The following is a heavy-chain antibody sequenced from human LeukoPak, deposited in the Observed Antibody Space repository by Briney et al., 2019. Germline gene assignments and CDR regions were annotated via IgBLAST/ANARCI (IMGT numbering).Heavy chain of an antibody. J-gene: IGHJ6*02. D-gene: IGHD3-22*01. Sequence: SGGSLRLSCAASGFTFSSYAMHWVRQAPGKGLEWVAVISYDGSYKYYADSVKGRFTISRDNSKNTLYLQMHSLRAEDTAMYFCARDAYRDYYDNSGYYYVGMDVWGQGTTVTVSS. V-gene: IGHV3-30*14. CDR2: ISYDGSYK. CDR3: ARDAYRDYYDNSGYYYVGMDV. CDR1: GFTFSSYA.